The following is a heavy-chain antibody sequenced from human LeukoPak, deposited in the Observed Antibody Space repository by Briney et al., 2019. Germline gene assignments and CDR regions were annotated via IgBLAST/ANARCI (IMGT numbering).Heavy chain of an antibody. CDR2: IIPILGIA. V-gene: IGHV1-69*04. D-gene: IGHD3-22*01. CDR1: GGTFSSYA. Sequence: SVKVSCKASGGTFSSYAISWVRQAPGQGLEWVGRIIPILGIANYAQKFQGRVTITADKSTSTAYMELSSLRSEDTAVYYCARGPNPNYYDSSGYTPLGYWGQGTLVTVSS. CDR3: ARGPNPNYYDSSGYTPLGY. J-gene: IGHJ4*02.